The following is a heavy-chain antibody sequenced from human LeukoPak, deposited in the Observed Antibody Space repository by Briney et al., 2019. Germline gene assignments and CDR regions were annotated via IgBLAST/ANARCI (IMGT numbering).Heavy chain of an antibody. CDR1: GFTVSSDY. J-gene: IGHJ4*02. Sequence: GGSLRLSCTASGFTVSSDYMSWVRQAPGKGLEWVSIIYAGGNTYYADSVKGRFTISRDNFKNTLYLQMNSLRAEDTAVYYCARALAAASHTFFDHWGQGTLVTVSS. D-gene: IGHD6-13*01. V-gene: IGHV3-66*01. CDR2: IYAGGNT. CDR3: ARALAAASHTFFDH.